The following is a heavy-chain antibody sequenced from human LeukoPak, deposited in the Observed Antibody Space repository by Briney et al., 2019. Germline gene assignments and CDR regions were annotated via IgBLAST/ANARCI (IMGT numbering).Heavy chain of an antibody. J-gene: IGHJ4*02. Sequence: SETLSLTCTVSGGSISSSSYYWSWTRQPPGKGLEWIGYIYHSGSTYYNPSLKSRVTISVDRSKNQFSLKLSSVTAADTAVYYCARATYYDFWSGYFSDGNFDYWGQGTLVTVSS. V-gene: IGHV4-30-2*01. CDR1: GGSISSSSYY. D-gene: IGHD3-3*01. CDR2: IYHSGST. CDR3: ARATYYDFWSGYFSDGNFDY.